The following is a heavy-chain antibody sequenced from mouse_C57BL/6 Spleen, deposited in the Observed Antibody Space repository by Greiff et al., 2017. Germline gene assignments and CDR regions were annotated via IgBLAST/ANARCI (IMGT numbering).Heavy chain of an antibody. CDR3: ARPLHYYGSSCGYFDV. D-gene: IGHD1-1*01. CDR1: GYTFTSYW. J-gene: IGHJ1*03. CDR2: IDPSDSYT. V-gene: IGHV1-69*01. Sequence: QVQLQQPGAELVMPGASVKLSCKASGYTFTSYWMHWVKQRPGQGLEWIGEIDPSDSYTNYNQKFKGKSTLTVDKSSSTAYMQLSSLTSEDSAVXYCARPLHYYGSSCGYFDVWGTGTTVTVSS.